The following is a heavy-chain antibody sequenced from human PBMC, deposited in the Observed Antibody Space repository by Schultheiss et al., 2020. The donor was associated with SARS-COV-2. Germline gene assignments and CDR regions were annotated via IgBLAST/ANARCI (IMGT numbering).Heavy chain of an antibody. CDR3: ANTIHTGGYFDY. V-gene: IGHV3-33*06. J-gene: IGHJ4*02. CDR2: IWYDGSNK. Sequence: GGSLRLSCAASGFTFSSYGMHWVRQAPGKGLEWVAVIWYDGSNKYYADSVKGRFTISRDNSKNTLYLQMNSLRAEDTAVYYCANTIHTGGYFDYWGQGTLVTVSS. D-gene: IGHD3-9*01. CDR1: GFTFSSYG.